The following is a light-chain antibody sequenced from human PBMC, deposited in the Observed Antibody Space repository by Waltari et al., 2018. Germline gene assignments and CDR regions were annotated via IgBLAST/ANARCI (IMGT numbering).Light chain of an antibody. CDR3: QQYNTYSLWA. CDR2: KTS. Sequence: DIQMTQSPSTLSASIGDRVTITCRASQRISRWLAWYQQKPGKAPNLLIYKTSSLQSGVPSRFNGSGSGTEFTLTISSLQPEDFATHYCQQYNTYSLWAFGQGTKVEIK. J-gene: IGKJ1*01. V-gene: IGKV1-5*03. CDR1: QRISRW.